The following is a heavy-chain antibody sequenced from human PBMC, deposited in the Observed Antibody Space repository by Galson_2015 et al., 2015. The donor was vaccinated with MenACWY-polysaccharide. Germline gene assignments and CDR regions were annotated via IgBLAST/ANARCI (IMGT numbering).Heavy chain of an antibody. CDR2: ISYDGSNK. V-gene: IGHV3-30-3*01. CDR3: ARSYCTRTTCYGLDY. Sequence: VAVISYDGSNKYYAESVKGRFPISRDDSENTVFLEMNSLRAEDTAVYYCARSYCTRTTCYGLDYWGLGTLVTVSS. J-gene: IGHJ4*02. D-gene: IGHD2-2*01.